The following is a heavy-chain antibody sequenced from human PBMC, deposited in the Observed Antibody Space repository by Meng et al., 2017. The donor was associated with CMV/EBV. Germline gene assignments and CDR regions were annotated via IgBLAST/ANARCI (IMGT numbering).Heavy chain of an antibody. V-gene: IGHV1-69*10. CDR1: GGTFSSYA. CDR3: ARDAQQLGHDY. CDR2: IIPILGIA. J-gene: IGHJ4*02. Sequence: SVKVSCKASGGTFSSYAISWVRQAPGQGLEWMGGIIPILGIANYAQKFQGRVTITADKSTSTAYMELSSLGSEDTAVYYCARDAQQLGHDYWGQGTLVTVSS. D-gene: IGHD6-13*01.